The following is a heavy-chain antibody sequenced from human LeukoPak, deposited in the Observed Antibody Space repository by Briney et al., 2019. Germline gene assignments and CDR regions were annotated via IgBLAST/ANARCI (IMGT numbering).Heavy chain of an antibody. D-gene: IGHD2-15*01. V-gene: IGHV3-23*01. CDR3: AKRGPHCSGGSCHLEY. CDR2: ISGSGSST. J-gene: IGHJ4*02. CDR1: GFIFSGYA. Sequence: PGGSLRLSCAASGFIFSGYAMSWVRQAPGEGLEWLSTISGSGSSTCYADSVKGRFTISRDNSKNTLYLQMNSLRAEDTAIYYCAKRGPHCSGGSCHLEYWGQGILVTVSS.